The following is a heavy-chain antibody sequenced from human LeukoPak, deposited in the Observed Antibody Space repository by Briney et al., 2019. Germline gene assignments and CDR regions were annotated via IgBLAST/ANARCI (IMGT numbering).Heavy chain of an antibody. V-gene: IGHV1-69*13. D-gene: IGHD3-22*01. Sequence: SVKVSCKASGGTFSSYAISWVRQAPGQGLEWMGGIIPIFGTANYAQKFHGRVTITADESTSTAYMELSSLRSEDTAVYYCARTYYYDSSGYSFDYWGQGTLVTVSS. J-gene: IGHJ4*02. CDR3: ARTYYYDSSGYSFDY. CDR1: GGTFSSYA. CDR2: IIPIFGTA.